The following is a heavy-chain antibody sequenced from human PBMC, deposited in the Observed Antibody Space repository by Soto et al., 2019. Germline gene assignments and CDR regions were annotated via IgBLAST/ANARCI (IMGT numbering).Heavy chain of an antibody. V-gene: IGHV4-31*03. Sequence: SETLSLTCSVSGASITGGGYFWTWLRQHPARGLEWIGYIYYSGHDHYNPSLESRVTISVDTSNNQFSLKLSSMTAADTAVYYCARGHYQFYAMDVWGQGTPVTV. CDR1: GASITGGGYF. J-gene: IGHJ6*02. CDR3: ARGHYQFYAMDV. CDR2: IYYSGHD.